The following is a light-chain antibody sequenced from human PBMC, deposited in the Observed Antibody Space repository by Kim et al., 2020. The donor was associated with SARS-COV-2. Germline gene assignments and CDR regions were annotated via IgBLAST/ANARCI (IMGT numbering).Light chain of an antibody. CDR1: SATIDKDL. CDR2: DNF. Sequence: QSALTQPPSVSAAPGQRVSISCSGSSATIDKDLISWFQQLPGSAPTLIIYDNFKRPSRIPDRFSGSKSGSSATLAISGLQTGDEADYYCGTWDSSLNIILFGGGTQLTVL. V-gene: IGLV1-51*01. CDR3: GTWDSSLNIIL. J-gene: IGLJ3*02.